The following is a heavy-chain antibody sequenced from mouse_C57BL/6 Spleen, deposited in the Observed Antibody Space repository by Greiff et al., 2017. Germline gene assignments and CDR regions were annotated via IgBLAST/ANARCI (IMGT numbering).Heavy chain of an antibody. CDR3: ARHPSTYLYFDV. D-gene: IGHD2-10*02. J-gene: IGHJ1*03. V-gene: IGHV5-6*01. CDR1: GFTFSSYG. CDR2: ISSGGSYT. Sequence: EVTLVESGGDLVKPGGSLKLSCAASGFTFSSYGMSWVRQTPDKRLEWVATISSGGSYTYFPDSVKGQFTISRDNAKNTLYLQMSSLKSEDTAMYYCARHPSTYLYFDVWGTGTTVTVTS.